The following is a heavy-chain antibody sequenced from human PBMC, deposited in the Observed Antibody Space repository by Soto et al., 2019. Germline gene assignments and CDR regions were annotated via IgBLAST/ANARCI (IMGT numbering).Heavy chain of an antibody. CDR1: GFTFSSYG. CDR3: ARADIVVVPAAIRFNAFDI. D-gene: IGHD2-2*02. CDR2: IWYDGSNK. Sequence: GGSLRLSCAASGFTFSSYGMHWVRQAPGKGLEWVAVIWYDGSNKYYADSVKGRFTISRDNSKNTLYLQMNSLRAEDTAVYYCARADIVVVPAAIRFNAFDIWGQGTMVTVSS. V-gene: IGHV3-33*01. J-gene: IGHJ3*02.